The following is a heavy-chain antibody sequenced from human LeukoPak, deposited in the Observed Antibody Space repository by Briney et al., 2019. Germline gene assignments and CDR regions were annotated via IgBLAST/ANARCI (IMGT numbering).Heavy chain of an antibody. J-gene: IGHJ3*02. CDR2: IYYSGST. CDR3: ARACDAFDI. CDR1: GGSISSYY. Sequence: SETLSLTCTVSGGSISSYYWSWIRQPPGKGLEWIGYIYYSGSTNYNPSLKSRVTISVDTSKNQFSLKLSSVTAADTAVYYCARACDAFDIWGQGTVVTVSS. V-gene: IGHV4-59*08.